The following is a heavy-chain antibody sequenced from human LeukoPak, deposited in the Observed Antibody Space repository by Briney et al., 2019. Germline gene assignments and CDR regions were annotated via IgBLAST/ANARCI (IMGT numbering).Heavy chain of an antibody. Sequence: GASVKVSCKASGYTFTSYGISWVRQAPGQGLEWMGWISAYNGNTNYAQKLQGRVTMTTDTSTSTAYMELRSLRSDDTAVYYCARDKAYCGGDCYLGDYWGRGTLVTVSS. CDR3: ARDKAYCGGDCYLGDY. D-gene: IGHD2-21*02. CDR2: ISAYNGNT. J-gene: IGHJ4*02. CDR1: GYTFTSYG. V-gene: IGHV1-18*01.